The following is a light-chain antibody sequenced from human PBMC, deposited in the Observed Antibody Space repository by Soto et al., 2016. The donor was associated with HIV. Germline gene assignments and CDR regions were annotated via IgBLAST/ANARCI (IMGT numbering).Light chain of an antibody. J-gene: IGLJ2*01. Sequence: SYVLTQPPSLSVAPGKTATITCGGDNIGVKNVHWYQQRPGQAPVLVVRDDNVRPSGIPERFSGSNSGNTATLIISRVEAGDESDYYCQVWDSSSDHVVFSGGTKLTVL. V-gene: IGLV3-21*03. CDR3: QVWDSSSDHVV. CDR2: DDN. CDR1: NIGVKN.